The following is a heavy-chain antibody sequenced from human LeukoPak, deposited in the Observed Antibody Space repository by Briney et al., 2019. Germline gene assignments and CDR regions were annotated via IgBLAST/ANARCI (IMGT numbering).Heavy chain of an antibody. J-gene: IGHJ3*02. CDR3: ARDRSSFSYAFDI. V-gene: IGHV1-3*04. D-gene: IGHD6-6*01. Sequence: ASVKVSCKASGYTFTTYAIHWVRQAPGQRLEWMGWISTYNDDGKYSPKFRGTVTITTDTSASTAYLELSSLRSEDTAVYYCARDRSSFSYAFDIWGQGTMVTVSS. CDR1: GYTFTTYA. CDR2: ISTYNDDG.